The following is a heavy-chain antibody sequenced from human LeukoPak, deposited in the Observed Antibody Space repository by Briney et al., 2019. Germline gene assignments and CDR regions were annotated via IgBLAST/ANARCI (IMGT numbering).Heavy chain of an antibody. Sequence: HPGGSLRLSCPASGFTFSSQWTSWVRQAPGKGLEWVANIKEDGSEKEYVDSVRGRFTISRDNAKNSLYLQMNSLRAEDTAVFYCTRWGCSSGCLLDYWGQGTLVTVSS. V-gene: IGHV3-7*05. CDR1: GFTFSSQW. J-gene: IGHJ4*02. D-gene: IGHD6-19*01. CDR2: IKEDGSEK. CDR3: TRWGCSSGCLLDY.